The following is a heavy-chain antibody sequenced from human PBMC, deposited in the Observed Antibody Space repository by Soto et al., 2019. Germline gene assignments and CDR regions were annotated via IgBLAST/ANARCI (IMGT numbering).Heavy chain of an antibody. V-gene: IGHV3-33*01. J-gene: IGHJ6*02. CDR2: IWYGGTT. CDR1: GIIFEAHA. CDR3: ARVRNNNDKRLDV. D-gene: IGHD1-1*01. Sequence: QELLVESGGGVVRPGSSLKLSCVTSGIIFEAHAFHWVRQAPGKGLQWVALIWYGGTTYYEDSVQGRFTISRDNSRKTVFLQMNHLRPEDTGVYYWARVRNNNDKRLDVWGQGTTVNVSS.